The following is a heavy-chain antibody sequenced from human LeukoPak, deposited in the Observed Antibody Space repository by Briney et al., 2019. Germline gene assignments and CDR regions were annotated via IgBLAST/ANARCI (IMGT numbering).Heavy chain of an antibody. CDR2: INFDGSAK. CDR1: GFTFSTDG. D-gene: IGHD1-20*01. Sequence: GGSLRLSCAASGFTFSTDGIHWVRQAPGKRPEWVANINFDGSAKYYADSLKGRFTISRDNSKNTLYLEVNSLRVEDTAVYYCAKGVSGNSFYLDYWGQGTLVTVSS. CDR3: AKGVSGNSFYLDY. J-gene: IGHJ4*02. V-gene: IGHV3-30*02.